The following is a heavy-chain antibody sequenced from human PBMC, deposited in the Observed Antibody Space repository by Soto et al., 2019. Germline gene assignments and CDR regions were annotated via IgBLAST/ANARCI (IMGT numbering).Heavy chain of an antibody. CDR3: AKDLYLNYFGP. V-gene: IGHV3-21*04. CDR2: ISGSGNYI. Sequence: PGGSLRLSCAASGFNFSNYSMNWVRQAPGKGLEWVSSISGSGNYIYYADSMKGRFTISRDNAKNSLFLQMNSLRAEDTAIYYCAKDLYLNYFGPWGQGTLVTVSS. CDR1: GFNFSNYS. D-gene: IGHD1-7*01. J-gene: IGHJ5*02.